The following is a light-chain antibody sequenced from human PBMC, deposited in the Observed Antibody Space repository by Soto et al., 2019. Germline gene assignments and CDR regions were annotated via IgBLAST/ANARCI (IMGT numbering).Light chain of an antibody. J-gene: IGKJ2*01. CDR1: QSVSFSY. Sequence: EIVLTQSPGTLSLSPGERATLSCWASQSVSFSYLAWYQQKPGQAPRLLIYGASSRAAGIPNRFIGSWCGKDFPLTISRLEPEDFAVYYCQQYGSSPGTYGQGTKLEIK. V-gene: IGKV3-20*01. CDR2: GAS. CDR3: QQYGSSPGT.